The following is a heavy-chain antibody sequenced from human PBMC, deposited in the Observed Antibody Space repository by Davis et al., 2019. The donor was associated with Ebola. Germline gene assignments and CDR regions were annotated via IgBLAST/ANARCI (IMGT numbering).Heavy chain of an antibody. V-gene: IGHV1-46*01. J-gene: IGHJ4*02. CDR2: INPSGGST. CDR3: ARAPTWSEINYYCFDD. CDR1: GYTFTGYY. D-gene: IGHD3-10*01. Sequence: ASVKVSCKASGYTFTGYYMHWVRQAPGQGLEWMGIINPSGGSTSYAQKFQGRVTMTRNTSISTAYMELSSLRSEDTAVYYCARAPTWSEINYYCFDDWGQGTLVTVSS.